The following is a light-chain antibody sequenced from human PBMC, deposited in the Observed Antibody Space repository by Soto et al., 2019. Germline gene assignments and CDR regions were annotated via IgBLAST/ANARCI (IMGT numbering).Light chain of an antibody. CDR3: GTWDTSLSAEV. Sequence: QSVLTQPPSVSAAPGQKVTISCSGSSSNIGNNYVSWYQQLPGTAPKLLIYDNNKRPSGIPDRFSGSKSGTSATLGITGLRTGDEADYYCGTWDTSLSAEVVGGGTKLTVL. V-gene: IGLV1-51*01. CDR1: SSNIGNNY. CDR2: DNN. J-gene: IGLJ2*01.